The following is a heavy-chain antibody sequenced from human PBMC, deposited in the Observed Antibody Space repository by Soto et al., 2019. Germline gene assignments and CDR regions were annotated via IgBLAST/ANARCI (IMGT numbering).Heavy chain of an antibody. CDR3: ARGYYYGSSGNVDY. V-gene: IGHV3-30-3*01. J-gene: IGHJ4*02. D-gene: IGHD3-22*01. CDR1: GFTFSSYA. Sequence: GGSLRLSCAASGFTFSSYAMHWVRQAPGKGLEWVAVISYDGSNKYYADSVKGRFTISRDNSKNTLYLQMNSLRAEDTAVYYCARGYYYGSSGNVDYWGQGTLVTVSS. CDR2: ISYDGSNK.